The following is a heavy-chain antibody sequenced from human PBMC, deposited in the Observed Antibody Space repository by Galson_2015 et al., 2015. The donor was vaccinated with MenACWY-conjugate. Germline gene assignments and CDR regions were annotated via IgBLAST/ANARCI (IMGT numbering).Heavy chain of an antibody. V-gene: IGHV3-7*05. J-gene: IGHJ4*02. CDR3: AREHYGWGGFWP. CDR1: GFTFGTNW. D-gene: IGHD3-10*01. Sequence: SLRLSCAGSGFTFGTNWMYWVRQAPGKGLEWVANIKEDGSVKYYVDSVKGRFTISRDNSRNSLYLQMNSLSVEDTAVYYCAREHYGWGGFWPWGQETLVIISS. CDR2: IKEDGSVK.